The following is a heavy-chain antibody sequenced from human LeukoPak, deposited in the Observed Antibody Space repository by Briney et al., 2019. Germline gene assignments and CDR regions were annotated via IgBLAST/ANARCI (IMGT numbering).Heavy chain of an antibody. Sequence: GRSLRLSCAASGFTFSSYGVHWVRQAPGKGLEWVAVISYDGSNKYYADSVKGRFTISRDNSKNTLYLQMNSLRAEDTAVYYCAKTYGDGTTVDYWGQGTLVTVSS. CDR2: ISYDGSNK. J-gene: IGHJ4*02. D-gene: IGHD4-17*01. CDR3: AKTYGDGTTVDY. V-gene: IGHV3-30*18. CDR1: GFTFSSYG.